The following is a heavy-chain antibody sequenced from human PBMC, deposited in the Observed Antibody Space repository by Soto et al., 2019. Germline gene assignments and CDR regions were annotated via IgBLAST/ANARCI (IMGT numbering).Heavy chain of an antibody. V-gene: IGHV3-23*01. D-gene: IGHD2-15*01. Sequence: GGSLRLSCAASGFTFSSYAMSWVRQAPGKGLEWVSAISGSGGSTYYADSVKGRFTISRDNSKNTLYLQMNSLRAEDTAVYYCARLRHPYCSGGSCYDRSYYYYYMDVWGKGTTVTVSS. CDR3: ARLRHPYCSGGSCYDRSYYYYYMDV. J-gene: IGHJ6*03. CDR2: ISGSGGST. CDR1: GFTFSSYA.